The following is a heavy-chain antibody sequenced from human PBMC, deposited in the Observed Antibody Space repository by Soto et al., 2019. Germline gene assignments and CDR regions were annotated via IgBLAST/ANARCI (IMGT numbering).Heavy chain of an antibody. V-gene: IGHV3-74*01. CDR2: INSDGSST. Sequence: EVQLVESGGGLVQPGGSLRLSCAASGFTFSSYWMHWVRQAPGKGLVWVSRINSDGSSTSYADSVKGRFTISRDNAKITLYLQMNSLRAEDTAVYYCARAGYSYGLYYFDYWGQGTLVTVSS. CDR3: ARAGYSYGLYYFDY. J-gene: IGHJ4*02. D-gene: IGHD5-18*01. CDR1: GFTFSSYW.